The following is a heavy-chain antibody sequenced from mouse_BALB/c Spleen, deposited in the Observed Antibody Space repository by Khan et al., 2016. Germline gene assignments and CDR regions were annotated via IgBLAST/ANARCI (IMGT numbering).Heavy chain of an antibody. V-gene: IGHV14-3*02. CDR1: AFNIKDTY. Sequence: EVQLQESGAELVKPGASVKLSCTASAFNIKDTYMHWVKQSPEQGPEWIGRTDPAIGNTRYDPKFQGKATITADTPSNTAYPQLSSLQSTDTAVFNCARRVPIWCYGGTYGYWGQGTTLTVSS. J-gene: IGHJ2*01. CDR3: ARRVPIWCYGGTYGY. D-gene: IGHD1-1*01. CDR2: TDPAIGNT.